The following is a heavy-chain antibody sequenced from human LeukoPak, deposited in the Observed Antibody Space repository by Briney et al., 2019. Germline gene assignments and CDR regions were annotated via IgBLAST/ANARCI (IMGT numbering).Heavy chain of an antibody. Sequence: SETLSLTCTVSGGSISSSSYYWGWIRQPPGKGLEWIGSIYYSGSTYYNPSLKSRVTISVDTSKNQFSLKLSSVTAADTAVYYCARVENYGDLPGYFDYWGQGTLVTVSS. CDR1: GGSISSSSYY. CDR2: IYYSGST. CDR3: ARVENYGDLPGYFDY. D-gene: IGHD4-17*01. J-gene: IGHJ4*02. V-gene: IGHV4-39*07.